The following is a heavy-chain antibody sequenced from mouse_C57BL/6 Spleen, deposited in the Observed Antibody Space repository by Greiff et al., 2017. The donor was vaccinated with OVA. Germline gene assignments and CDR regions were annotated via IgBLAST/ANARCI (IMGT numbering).Heavy chain of an antibody. CDR1: GYSITSGYY. J-gene: IGHJ1*03. Sequence: DVKLMESGPGLVKPSQSLSLTCSVTGYSITSGYYWNWIRQFPGNKLEWMGYISYDGSNNYNPSLKNRISITRDTSKNQFFLKLNSVTTEDTATYYCAREPRDWYFDVWGTGTTVTVSS. V-gene: IGHV3-6*01. CDR2: ISYDGSN. CDR3: AREPRDWYFDV.